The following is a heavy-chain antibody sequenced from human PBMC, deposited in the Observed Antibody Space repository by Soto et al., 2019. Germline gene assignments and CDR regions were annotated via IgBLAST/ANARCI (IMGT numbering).Heavy chain of an antibody. CDR2: IYYSGST. Sequence: SETLSLTCTVSGGSISSSSYYWGWIRQPPGKGLEWIGGIYYSGSTYYNPSLKSRVTISVDTSKNQFSLKLSSVTAADTAVYYCARQSESPRITIFGVVITDPFDYWGQGTLVTVSS. D-gene: IGHD3-3*01. V-gene: IGHV4-39*01. CDR3: ARQSESPRITIFGVVITDPFDY. J-gene: IGHJ4*02. CDR1: GGSISSSSYY.